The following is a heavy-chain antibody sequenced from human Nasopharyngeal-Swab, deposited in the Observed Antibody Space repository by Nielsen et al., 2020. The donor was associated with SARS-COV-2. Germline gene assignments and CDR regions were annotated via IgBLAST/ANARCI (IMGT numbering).Heavy chain of an antibody. CDR3: ARVVRYCSSTSCYFFDY. D-gene: IGHD2-2*01. CDR2: IIPIFGTG. J-gene: IGHJ4*02. V-gene: IGHV1-69*13. Sequence: SVKVSCKASGGTFNNYDINWVRQAPGQGLEWMGGIIPIFGTGKYAQKFQGRVTITADESTSTAYMELSSLRSEDTAVYYCARVVRYCSSTSCYFFDYWGQGTLVTVSS. CDR1: GGTFNNYD.